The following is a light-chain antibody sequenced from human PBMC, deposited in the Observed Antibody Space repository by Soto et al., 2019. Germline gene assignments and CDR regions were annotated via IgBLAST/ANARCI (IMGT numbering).Light chain of an antibody. CDR3: QQYNDYSPYT. CDR2: KAS. J-gene: IGKJ2*01. CDR1: QSISTW. V-gene: IGKV1-5*03. Sequence: DIQMTQSPSTLSASVGDRVTITCRASQSISTWLAWYQQKPGKAPKLLIYKASSLESGVPSRFSGSGSGTEFTLTISSLQPDGFATYYCQQYNDYSPYTFGQGTKLEIK.